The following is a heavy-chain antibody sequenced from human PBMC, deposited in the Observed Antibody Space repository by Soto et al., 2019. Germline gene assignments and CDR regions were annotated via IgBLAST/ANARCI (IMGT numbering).Heavy chain of an antibody. Sequence: QVQLVQSGAEVKKPGASVKVSCKASGYTFTSYGISWVRQAPGQGLEWMGWISAYNGNTNYAQKLQGRVTMTTDTSTSTAYMELRSLRSDDTAVYYCARVQLCVVVVAALGGCGMDVWGQGTTVTVSS. J-gene: IGHJ6*02. CDR3: ARVQLCVVVVAALGGCGMDV. V-gene: IGHV1-18*01. CDR1: GYTFTSYG. D-gene: IGHD2-15*01. CDR2: ISAYNGNT.